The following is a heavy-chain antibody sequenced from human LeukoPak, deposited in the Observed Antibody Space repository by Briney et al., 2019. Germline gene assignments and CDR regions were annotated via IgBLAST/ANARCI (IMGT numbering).Heavy chain of an antibody. CDR1: GGSISSYY. D-gene: IGHD3-10*01. Sequence: SETLSLTCTVSGGSISSYYWSWIRQHPGKGLEWIGYIYYSGNTYYNPSLKSRVTISVDTSKNQFSLKLSSVTAADTAVYYCARGWFGEYLDFWGQGTLVTVSS. CDR3: ARGWFGEYLDF. CDR2: IYYSGNT. J-gene: IGHJ4*02. V-gene: IGHV4-59*06.